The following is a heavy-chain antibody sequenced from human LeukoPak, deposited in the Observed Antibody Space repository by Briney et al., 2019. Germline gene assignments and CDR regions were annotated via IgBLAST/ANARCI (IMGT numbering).Heavy chain of an antibody. CDR3: ARHLGGSYYSPFDY. CDR1: GGSISSYY. CDR2: FDYSGST. J-gene: IGHJ4*02. D-gene: IGHD2-15*01. V-gene: IGHV4-39*01. Sequence: SETLSLTCTVSGGSISSYYWGWIRQPPGKGLEWIGSFDYSGSTYYNPSLQSRVTIFEDTSKNQFSLKLTSVTAADTAVYYCARHLGGSYYSPFDYWGRGTLVTVSS.